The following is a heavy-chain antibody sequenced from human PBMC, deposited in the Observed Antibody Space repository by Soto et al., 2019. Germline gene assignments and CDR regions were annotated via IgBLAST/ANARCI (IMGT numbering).Heavy chain of an antibody. J-gene: IGHJ4*02. D-gene: IGHD6-6*01. V-gene: IGHV3-23*01. CDR3: AKRVAYRSSSDYFDS. Sequence: PGGSLRLSCAASGFTFSSFGVSWVRQAPGKGLEWVSSISDTGGTFYGDSVKGRFTISRDNSKNTLYLQMNSLRAEDTAVHYCAKRVAYRSSSDYFDSGGQGTLVTAPQ. CDR1: GFTFSSFG. CDR2: ISDTGGT.